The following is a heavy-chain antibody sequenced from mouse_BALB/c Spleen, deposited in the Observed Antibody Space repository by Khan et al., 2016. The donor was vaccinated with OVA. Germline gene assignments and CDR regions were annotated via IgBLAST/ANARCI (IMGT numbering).Heavy chain of an antibody. V-gene: IGHV2-2*01. D-gene: IGHD2-14*01. Sequence: QVQLKQSGPGLVQASQSLSITCTVTGFSLTTYGVHWVRQSPGKGLEWLGVIWSGGTTDYNAPFISRLNITKDNSKSQVFFKMNSLRTDDTAMYYCARNSYRYDFTYWGQGTLVTVSA. CDR2: IWSGGTT. J-gene: IGHJ3*01. CDR3: ARNSYRYDFTY. CDR1: GFSLTTYG.